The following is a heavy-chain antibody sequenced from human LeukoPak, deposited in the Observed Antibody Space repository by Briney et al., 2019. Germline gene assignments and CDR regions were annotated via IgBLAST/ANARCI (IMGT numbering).Heavy chain of an antibody. CDR3: ARRTKDGSGYYYFDY. CDR2: INHSGST. CDR1: GGSFSGYS. D-gene: IGHD3-22*01. V-gene: IGHV4-34*01. J-gene: IGHJ4*02. Sequence: TSETLSLTCAVYGGSFSGYSWTWIRQPPGKGLEWIGEINHSGSTNYNPSLKSRVTISVDTSKNQFPLKLSSVTAADTAVYYCARRTKDGSGYYYFDYWGQGTLVTVSS.